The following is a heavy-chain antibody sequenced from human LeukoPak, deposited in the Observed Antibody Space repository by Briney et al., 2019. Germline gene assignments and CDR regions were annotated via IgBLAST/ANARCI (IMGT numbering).Heavy chain of an antibody. V-gene: IGHV1-18*01. Sequence: ASVKVSCKASGYTFISFGITWVRQAPGQGLEWMGWISGYSGNTNYAQKLQGRVTTTTDTSTNTACMELRSLRSDDTAVYYCAREISGWSRGDYFYHYMDVWGKGTTVTVSS. CDR1: GYTFISFG. D-gene: IGHD6-19*01. CDR3: AREISGWSRGDYFYHYMDV. J-gene: IGHJ6*03. CDR2: ISGYSGNT.